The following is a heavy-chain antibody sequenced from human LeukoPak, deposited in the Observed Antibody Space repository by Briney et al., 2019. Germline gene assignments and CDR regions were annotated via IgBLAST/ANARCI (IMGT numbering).Heavy chain of an antibody. Sequence: GGSLRFSCAASGFTFSSYWMSWVRQAPGKGLEWVANIKQGGSEKYYVDSVKGRFTISRDNAKNSLYLQMNSLRAEDTAVYYCARESIAAASDYWGQGTLVTVSS. J-gene: IGHJ4*02. CDR3: ARESIAAASDY. CDR2: IKQGGSEK. V-gene: IGHV3-7*03. CDR1: GFTFSSYW. D-gene: IGHD6-13*01.